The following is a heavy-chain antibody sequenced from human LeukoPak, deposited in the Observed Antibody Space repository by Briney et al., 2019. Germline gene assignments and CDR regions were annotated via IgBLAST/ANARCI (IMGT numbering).Heavy chain of an antibody. D-gene: IGHD3-22*01. CDR1: GFTFSSYS. J-gene: IGHJ4*02. CDR3: ARGDSSGYYFDY. Sequence: GGSLRLSCAASGFTFSSYSMNWVRQAPGKGLEWVSSISSSSYIYYADSVKGRFTISRDNAKNSLYLQMNSLRAEDTAVYYCARGDSSGYYFDYWGQGTLVTVSS. V-gene: IGHV3-21*01. CDR2: ISSSSYI.